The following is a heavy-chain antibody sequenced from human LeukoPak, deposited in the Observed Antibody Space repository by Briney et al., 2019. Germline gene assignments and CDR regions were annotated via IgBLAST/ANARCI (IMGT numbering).Heavy chain of an antibody. V-gene: IGHV3-23*01. D-gene: IGHD3-10*01. CDR1: GFTFSHYA. CDR2: ASGSGANT. CDR3: AKGRELFRRDTYFNF. Sequence: GGSLRLSCAASGFTFSHYAMSWVRQAPGKGLEWVSTASGSGANTYYADSVKGRFTISRDNSKSTLYLQMNSLRAEDTAVYYCAKGRELFRRDTYFNFWGQGTLVIVSS. J-gene: IGHJ4*02.